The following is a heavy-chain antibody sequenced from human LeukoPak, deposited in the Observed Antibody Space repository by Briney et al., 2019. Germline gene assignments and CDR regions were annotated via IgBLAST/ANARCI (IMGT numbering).Heavy chain of an antibody. CDR2: ISGSGSST. J-gene: IGHJ4*02. D-gene: IGHD6-13*01. V-gene: IGHV3-23*01. CDR3: AKISQSYSSSWYPTGYFDY. Sequence: GGSLRLSCAASGFTFSSYAMSWVRQAPGKGLEWVSAISGSGSSTYYEDSVKGRFTISRDNSKNTLSLQMNSLRAEDTAVYFCAKISQSYSSSWYPTGYFDYWGQGTLVTVSS. CDR1: GFTFSSYA.